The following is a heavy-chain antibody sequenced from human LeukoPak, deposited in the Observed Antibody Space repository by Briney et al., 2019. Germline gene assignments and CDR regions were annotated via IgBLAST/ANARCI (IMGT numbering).Heavy chain of an antibody. CDR3: AGDKVGSIDY. Sequence: ASVKVSCKASGYTFTSHTIHWVRQAPGQRLEWMGWINAGSGNTRYSQKFQGRVTITRDTSASTAYMELSSLSSEDTAVYYCAGDKVGSIDYWGQGTLVTVSS. CDR2: INAGSGNT. J-gene: IGHJ4*02. V-gene: IGHV1-3*01. CDR1: GYTFTSHT. D-gene: IGHD3-10*01.